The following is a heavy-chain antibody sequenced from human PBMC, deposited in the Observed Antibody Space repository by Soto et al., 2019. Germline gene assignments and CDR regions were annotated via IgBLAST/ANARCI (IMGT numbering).Heavy chain of an antibody. CDR1: RYSVSSNSAA. CDR2: TYYRSKWYN. D-gene: IGHD6-19*01. Sequence: SQTLSLTCAISRYSVSSNSAAWNWIRQSPSRGLEWLGRTYYRSKWYNDYAVSVKSRITINPDTSKNQFSLKLSSVTAADTAVYYCARHEFGDSSGWSEQYYFDYWGQGTLVTVSS. J-gene: IGHJ4*02. CDR3: ARHEFGDSSGWSEQYYFDY. V-gene: IGHV6-1*01.